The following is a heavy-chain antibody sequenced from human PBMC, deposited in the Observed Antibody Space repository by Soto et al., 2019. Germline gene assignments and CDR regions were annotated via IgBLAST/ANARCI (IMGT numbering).Heavy chain of an antibody. CDR1: GGTFSSYA. CDR2: IIPIFGTA. CDR3: ARTPPPGYDFWSGYYGAFDI. V-gene: IGHV1-69*13. Sequence: SVKVSCKASGGTFSSYAISWVRQAPGQGLEWMGGIIPIFGTANYAQKFQGRVTITADESTSTAYMELSSLRSEDTAVYYCARTPPPGYDFWSGYYGAFDIWGQGTMVTVPS. J-gene: IGHJ3*02. D-gene: IGHD3-3*01.